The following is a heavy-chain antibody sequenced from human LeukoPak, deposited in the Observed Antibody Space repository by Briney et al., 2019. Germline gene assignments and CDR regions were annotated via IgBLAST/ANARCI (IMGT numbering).Heavy chain of an antibody. CDR2: INHSGST. J-gene: IGHJ5*02. CDR1: GGSFSGYY. CDR3: ASFSSSWRGSWFDP. V-gene: IGHV4-34*01. Sequence: ASETLSLTCAVYGGSFSGYYWSWIRQPPGKGLEWIGEINHSGSTNYNPSLKSRVTISVDTSKNQFSLKLSSVTAADTAVYYCASFSSSWRGSWFDPWGQGTLVTVS. D-gene: IGHD6-13*01.